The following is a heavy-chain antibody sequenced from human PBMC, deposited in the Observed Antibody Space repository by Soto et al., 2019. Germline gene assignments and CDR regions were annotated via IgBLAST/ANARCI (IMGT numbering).Heavy chain of an antibody. Sequence: PGGSLRLSCAASGFTFSIYAMGWVRHGPGKGLEWVAVVSIGGSTHYADSVRGRFTISRDNSKNTLSLQMNSLTAEDTAVYFCAKRRGAGGHFDYWGQGALVTV. CDR2: VSIGGST. V-gene: IGHV3-23*01. CDR1: GFTFSIYA. J-gene: IGHJ4*02. CDR3: AKRRGAGGHFDY. D-gene: IGHD2-15*01.